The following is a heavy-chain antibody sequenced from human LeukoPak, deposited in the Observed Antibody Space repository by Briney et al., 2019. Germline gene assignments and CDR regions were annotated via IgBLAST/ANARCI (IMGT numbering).Heavy chain of an antibody. D-gene: IGHD6-13*01. CDR3: AQDRYSSSGNWFDP. V-gene: IGHV3-23*01. Sequence: EGSLRLSCAASGFTFSSYAMSWVRQAPGKGLEWVSAISGSGGSTYYADSVKGRFTISRDNSKNTLYLQMNSLRAEDTAVYYCAQDRYSSSGNWFDPWGQGTLVTVSS. J-gene: IGHJ5*02. CDR2: ISGSGGST. CDR1: GFTFSSYA.